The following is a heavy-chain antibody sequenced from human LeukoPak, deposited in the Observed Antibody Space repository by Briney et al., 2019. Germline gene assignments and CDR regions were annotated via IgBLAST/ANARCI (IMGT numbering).Heavy chain of an antibody. V-gene: IGHV3-30*18. Sequence: GGSLRLSCAASGFTFSSYGIHWVRQAPGKGLEWVALISTDGTNKNFADSVKGRFTISRDNSKNILYLQMSSLRAEDTAIYYCVKDSSTTWFGGDSQWGQGTLVTVSS. J-gene: IGHJ4*02. CDR3: VKDSSTTWFGGDSQ. CDR2: ISTDGTNK. D-gene: IGHD2/OR15-2a*01. CDR1: GFTFSSYG.